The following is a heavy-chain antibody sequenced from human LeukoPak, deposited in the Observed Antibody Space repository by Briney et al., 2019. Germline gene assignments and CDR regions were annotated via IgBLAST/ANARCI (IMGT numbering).Heavy chain of an antibody. CDR1: GFTVSSNY. D-gene: IGHD1-26*01. CDR2: IYSGGST. V-gene: IGHV3-66*01. CDR3: ASFPGTSRFEY. Sequence: GGSLRLSCAASGFTVSSNYMSWVRQAPGKGLEWVSVIYSGGSTYYADSVKGRFTISRDNSKNTLYLQMNSLRAEDTAVYYCASFPGTSRFEYWGQGTLVTVSS. J-gene: IGHJ4*02.